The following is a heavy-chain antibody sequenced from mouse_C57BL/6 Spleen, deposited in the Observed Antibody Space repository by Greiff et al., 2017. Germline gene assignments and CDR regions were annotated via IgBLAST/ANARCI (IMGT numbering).Heavy chain of an antibody. CDR1: GFTFSDYG. J-gene: IGHJ4*01. D-gene: IGHD2-4*01. Sequence: EVKLQESGGGLVKPGGSLKLSCAASGFTFSDYGMHWVRQAPERGLEWVAYISSGSSTIYYADTVKGRFTISRDNAKNTLFLQMTSLRSEDTAMYYCATYDYDGAMDYWGQGTSVTVSS. CDR2: ISSGSSTI. CDR3: ATYDYDGAMDY. V-gene: IGHV5-17*01.